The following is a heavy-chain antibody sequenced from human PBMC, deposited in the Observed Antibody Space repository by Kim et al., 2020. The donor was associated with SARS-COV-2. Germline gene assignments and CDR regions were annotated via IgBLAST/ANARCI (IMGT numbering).Heavy chain of an antibody. J-gene: IGHJ4*02. D-gene: IGHD3-16*02. V-gene: IGHV2-26*01. CDR2: IFSNDEK. CDR3: ARIRVDDYVWGSYRPLDY. CDR1: GFSLSNARMG. Sequence: SGPTLVNPTETLTLTCTVSGFSLSNARMGVSWIRQPPGKALEWLAHIFSNDEKSYSTSLKSRLTISKDTSKSQVVLTMTNMDPVDTATYYCARIRVDDYVWGSYRPLDYWGQGTLVTVSS.